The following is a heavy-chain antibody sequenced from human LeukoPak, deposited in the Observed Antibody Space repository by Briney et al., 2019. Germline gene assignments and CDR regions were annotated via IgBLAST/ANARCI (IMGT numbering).Heavy chain of an antibody. CDR3: ANPLVIAVAGFDAFDI. CDR1: GFTFSSYG. Sequence: GGSLRLSCAASGFTFSSYGMHWVRQAPGKGREWVAVISYDGSNKYYADSVKGRFTICRDNAKNTLYLQMNSLRAEDTAVYYCANPLVIAVAGFDAFDIWGQGTMVTVSS. D-gene: IGHD6-19*01. J-gene: IGHJ3*02. V-gene: IGHV3-30*18. CDR2: ISYDGSNK.